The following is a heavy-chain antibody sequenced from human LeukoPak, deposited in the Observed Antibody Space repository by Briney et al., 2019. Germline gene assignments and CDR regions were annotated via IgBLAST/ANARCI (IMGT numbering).Heavy chain of an antibody. Sequence: GGSLRLSCAASRFTLSTYWMSWVRQAPGKGLEWVAVMSNDGSIKKYANSVKGRFTISRDNSKNTLYLQMDSLRAEDTAVYYCAREFTIFGVVIQRYDAFDIWGQGTMVTVSS. CDR2: MSNDGSIK. J-gene: IGHJ3*02. CDR3: AREFTIFGVVIQRYDAFDI. CDR1: RFTLSTYW. D-gene: IGHD3-3*01. V-gene: IGHV3-30-3*01.